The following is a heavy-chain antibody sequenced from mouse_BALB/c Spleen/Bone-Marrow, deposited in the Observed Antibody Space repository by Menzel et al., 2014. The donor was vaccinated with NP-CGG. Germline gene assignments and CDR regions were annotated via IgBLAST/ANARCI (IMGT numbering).Heavy chain of an antibody. CDR1: GYTFTSYT. D-gene: IGHD2-14*01. CDR3: ARAAYYRYDEGAWFAY. Sequence: QVQLQQSGAELARPGASVKMSCKASGYTFTSYTMHWVKQRPGQGLEWIGYINPSSGYTNYNQKFKVKATLTADKSSSTAYMQLSCLTSEDSAVYYCARAAYYRYDEGAWFAYWGQGALVTVSA. J-gene: IGHJ3*01. V-gene: IGHV1-4*01. CDR2: INPSSGYT.